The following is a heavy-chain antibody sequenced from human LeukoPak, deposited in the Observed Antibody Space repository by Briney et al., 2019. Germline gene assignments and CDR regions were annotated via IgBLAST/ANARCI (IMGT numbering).Heavy chain of an antibody. CDR3: ARPYTAAADDAFDI. CDR1: GGSISSYY. CDR2: IYYSGST. Sequence: LSETLSLTCTVSGGSISSYYWSWIRQPPGKGLEWIGYIYYSGSTNYNPSLKSRVTISVDTSKNQFSLKLSSVTAADTAVYYCARPYTAAADDAFDIWGQGTMVTVSS. D-gene: IGHD6-13*01. J-gene: IGHJ3*02. V-gene: IGHV4-59*08.